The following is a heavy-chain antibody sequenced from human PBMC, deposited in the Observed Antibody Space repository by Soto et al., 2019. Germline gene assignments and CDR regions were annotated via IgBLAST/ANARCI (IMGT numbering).Heavy chain of an antibody. CDR3: VRDSGAKLSSS. CDR2: IVPIYRTA. J-gene: IGHJ4*02. D-gene: IGHD6-13*01. Sequence: ASVKVSCKASGGTFSSYRINWVRQAPGQGLEWVGGIVPIYRTADYAQKFQGRVTITADESARTSYMELRGLKSQDTAVYYCVRDSGAKLSSSWGQGTLVTVYS. CDR1: GGTFSSYR. V-gene: IGHV1-69*13.